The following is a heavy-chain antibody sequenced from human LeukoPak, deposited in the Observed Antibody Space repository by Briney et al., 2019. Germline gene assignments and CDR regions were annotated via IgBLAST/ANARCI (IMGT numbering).Heavy chain of an antibody. CDR2: IYYSGST. D-gene: IGHD1-26*01. CDR1: GGSISSGDDY. Sequence: SQTLSLTCTVSGGSISSGDDYWSWIRQPPGKALAWIGYIYYSGSTYYNPSLKSRVTISVDTSKNQFSLKLSSVTAADTAVYYCARARAASRGWPGFDYWGQGTLVTVSS. CDR3: ARARAASRGWPGFDY. V-gene: IGHV4-30-4*01. J-gene: IGHJ4*02.